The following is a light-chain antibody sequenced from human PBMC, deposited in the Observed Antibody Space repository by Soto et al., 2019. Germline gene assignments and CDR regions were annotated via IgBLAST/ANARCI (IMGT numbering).Light chain of an antibody. CDR2: TDD. CDR1: SSNIGSNY. Sequence: QSVLTQPPSASGTPGQRVTITCSGGSSNIGSNYVDWYQQLPGTAPKLLIYTDDQRPSGVPDRFSGPKSGTSASLAISGLQSEDEADYFCAAWDDSLNGPVFGGGTKVTVL. J-gene: IGLJ3*02. V-gene: IGLV1-44*01. CDR3: AAWDDSLNGPV.